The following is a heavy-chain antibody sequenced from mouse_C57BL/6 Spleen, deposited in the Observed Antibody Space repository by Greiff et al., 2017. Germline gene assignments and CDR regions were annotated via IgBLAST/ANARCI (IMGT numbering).Heavy chain of an antibody. D-gene: IGHD1-1*01. CDR3: ARGYGSSYWYFDV. CDR2: IDPSDSYT. V-gene: IGHV1-59*01. CDR1: GYTFTSYW. J-gene: IGHJ1*03. Sequence: QVQLQQSGAELVRPGTSVKLSCKASGYTFTSYWMHWVKQRPGQGLEWIGVIDPSDSYTNYNQQFKGKATLTVATSSNTAYMQLSSLTSEDSAVXYCARGYGSSYWYFDVWGTGTTVTVSS.